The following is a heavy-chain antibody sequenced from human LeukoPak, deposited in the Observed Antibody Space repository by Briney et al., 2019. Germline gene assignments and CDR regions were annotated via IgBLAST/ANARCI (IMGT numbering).Heavy chain of an antibody. CDR3: ARGSPAYDAFDI. J-gene: IGHJ3*02. D-gene: IGHD2-2*01. V-gene: IGHV4-30-2*01. Sequence: SQTLSLTCSVSGGSISIGGYTWSWMRQPPGKGLEWIGHIYPNGNNYYNPSLKSRVTISLDTSKNHFSLQLTSVTAADSALYYCARGSPAYDAFDIWGQGTMVTVSS. CDR1: GGSISIGGYT. CDR2: IYPNGNN.